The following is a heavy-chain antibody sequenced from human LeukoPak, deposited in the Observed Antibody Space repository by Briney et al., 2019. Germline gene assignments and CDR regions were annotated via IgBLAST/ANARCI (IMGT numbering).Heavy chain of an antibody. J-gene: IGHJ5*02. CDR3: ASSPKDWFDP. CDR1: GGSISSSSYY. Sequence: SETLSLTCTVSGGSISSSSYYWGWIRQPPGKGLEWIGSIYYSGNTYYNPSLKSRVTISVGTSKNQFSLKLSSVTAADTAVYYCASSPKDWFDPWGQGTLVTVSS. CDR2: IYYSGNT. V-gene: IGHV4-39*01.